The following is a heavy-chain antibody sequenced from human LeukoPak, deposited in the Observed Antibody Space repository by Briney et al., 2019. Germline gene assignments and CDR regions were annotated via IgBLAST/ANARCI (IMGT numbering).Heavy chain of an antibody. CDR1: GFTFDDYA. V-gene: IGHV3-9*01. D-gene: IGHD3-10*01. Sequence: PSGGSLRLSCAASGFTFDDYAMHWVRQAPGKGLEWVSGISWNSGSIGYADSVKGRFTISRDNAKNSLYLQMNSLRAEDTALYYCAKDANYGSGSYLDNWGQGTLVTVSS. CDR2: ISWNSGSI. J-gene: IGHJ4*02. CDR3: AKDANYGSGSYLDN.